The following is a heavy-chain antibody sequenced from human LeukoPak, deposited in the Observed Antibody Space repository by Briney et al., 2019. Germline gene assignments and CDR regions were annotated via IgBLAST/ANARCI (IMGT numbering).Heavy chain of an antibody. J-gene: IGHJ4*02. CDR1: GFTVSDHY. CDR3: ARGSEWELLSCDF. V-gene: IGHV3-21*01. D-gene: IGHD1-26*01. CDR2: ISTSSIYI. Sequence: PGGSLRLSCVASGFTVSDHYIDWVRQAPGKGLEWVSSISTSSIYIYYADSVKGRFTISRDNAKNSLYLQMNSLRAEDTAVYYCARGSEWELLSCDFWGQGTVVTVSS.